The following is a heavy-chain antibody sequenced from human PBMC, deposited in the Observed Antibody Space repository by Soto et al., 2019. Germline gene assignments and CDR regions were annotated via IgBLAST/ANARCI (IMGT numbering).Heavy chain of an antibody. V-gene: IGHV3-21*01. CDR1: GFTFSSHT. D-gene: IGHD3-16*01. J-gene: IGHJ4*02. CDR3: ARGYDVVRVPVAIRVGYFDH. CDR2: ISATGSDI. Sequence: DLVESGGGLAKPGGALRLSCTDSGFTFSSHTMNWVRQAPGKGLEWVSSISATGSDIYYGDSVMGRFAISGDNAKNSLYLHLNTLRVEDTAVYYCARGYDVVRVPVAIRVGYFDHWGQGTVVTVSS.